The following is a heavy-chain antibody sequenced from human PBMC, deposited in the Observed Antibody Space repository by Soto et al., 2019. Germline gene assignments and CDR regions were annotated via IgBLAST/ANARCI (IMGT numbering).Heavy chain of an antibody. D-gene: IGHD3-16*01. CDR3: AAYDFSGAAAFDI. J-gene: IGHJ3*02. CDR1: GHSINSAYY. CDR2: MYHSGGN. Sequence: SETLSLTCVVSGHSINSAYYWGWIRQPPGKGLEWIGSMYHSGGNFYNPSLQSRVSMSMVTSKNQFSLKLRSATAADTAVYYCAAYDFSGAAAFDIWGRGTRVTVSS. V-gene: IGHV4-38-2*01.